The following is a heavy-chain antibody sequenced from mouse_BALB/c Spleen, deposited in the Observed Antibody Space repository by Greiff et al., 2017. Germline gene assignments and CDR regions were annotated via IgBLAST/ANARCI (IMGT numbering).Heavy chain of an antibody. V-gene: IGHV1-18*01. Sequence: EVKLMESGAELMKPGASVKIPCKASGYTFTDYNMDWVKQSHGKSLEWIGDINPNNGGTIYNQKFKGKATLTVDKSSSTAYMELRSLTSEDTAVYYCARQVRRDYYAMDYWGQGTSVTVSS. CDR1: GYTFTDYN. CDR3: ARQVRRDYYAMDY. D-gene: IGHD2-14*01. J-gene: IGHJ4*01. CDR2: INPNNGGT.